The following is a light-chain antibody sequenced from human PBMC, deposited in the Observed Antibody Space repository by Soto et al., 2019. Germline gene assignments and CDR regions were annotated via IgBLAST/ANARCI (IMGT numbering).Light chain of an antibody. J-gene: IGKJ3*01. Sequence: DLQMTQSPSSVSASVGDRVTITCRASQDISSWLAWYQQKPGRAPKLLIYAASSLQSGVPSRFSGSGSGTDFTLTISSLQPEDFATYYCQQANRFPLFTFGPGTRVDIK. CDR1: QDISSW. CDR2: AAS. CDR3: QQANRFPLFT. V-gene: IGKV1-12*02.